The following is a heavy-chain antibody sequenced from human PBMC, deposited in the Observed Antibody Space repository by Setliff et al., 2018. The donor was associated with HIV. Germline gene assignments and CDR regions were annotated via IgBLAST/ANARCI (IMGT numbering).Heavy chain of an antibody. CDR2: IHYSGST. J-gene: IGHJ4*02. Sequence: SETLSLTCTVSGGSIGNYYWSWIRQSPEKGLEWIGYIHYSGSTNYNPSLKSRVTISLDTSKNQFSLKLSSVTAADTAIYYCARLRDMEWELIGLDYWGRGTLVTVSS. CDR1: GGSIGNYY. CDR3: ARLRDMEWELIGLDY. V-gene: IGHV4-59*01. D-gene: IGHD1-26*01.